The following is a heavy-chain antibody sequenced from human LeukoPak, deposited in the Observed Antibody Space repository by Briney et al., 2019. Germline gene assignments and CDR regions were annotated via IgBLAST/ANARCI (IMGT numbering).Heavy chain of an antibody. CDR2: IKQDGSEK. CDR1: GFTFSSYW. J-gene: IGHJ2*01. V-gene: IGHV3-7*01. CDR3: ARGYWNFGL. Sequence: GGSLRLSCAASGFTFSSYWMSWVRQAPGKGLEWVANIKQDGSEKNYVDSVKGRFTSSRDNAKNSLYLQMNRLRVEDTAVYYCARGYWNFGLWGRGTQVTVSS.